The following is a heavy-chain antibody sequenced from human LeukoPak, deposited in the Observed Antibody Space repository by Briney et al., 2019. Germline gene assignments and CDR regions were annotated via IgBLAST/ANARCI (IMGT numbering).Heavy chain of an antibody. V-gene: IGHV3-7*01. CDR2: IRQDGGEK. CDR1: GFTFSSYW. CDR3: ARDGTAAGLYFDL. J-gene: IGHJ4*01. Sequence: QPGGSLRLSCAVSGFTFSSYWMNWVRQAPGKGLEWVASIRQDGGEKSYVDSVKGRFTISRDNTKNSLYLQINSLRAEDTAVYYCARDGTAAGLYFDLWGQGTLVTVSS. D-gene: IGHD6-13*01.